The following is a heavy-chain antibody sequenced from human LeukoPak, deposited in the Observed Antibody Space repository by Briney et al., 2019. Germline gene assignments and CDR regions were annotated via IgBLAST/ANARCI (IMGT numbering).Heavy chain of an antibody. D-gene: IGHD2-15*01. CDR1: GYSFPSYC. Sequence: GESLKISCKGSGYSFPSYCIAWVRQMPGKGLEWMGIIYPGDSDTRYSPSFQGQVTISADKPISTAYLQWSSLKASDSAKYYCALAGRACSGGSCYCTYLNYWGQGTLVTVSS. V-gene: IGHV5-51*04. J-gene: IGHJ4*02. CDR3: ALAGRACSGGSCYCTYLNY. CDR2: IYPGDSDT.